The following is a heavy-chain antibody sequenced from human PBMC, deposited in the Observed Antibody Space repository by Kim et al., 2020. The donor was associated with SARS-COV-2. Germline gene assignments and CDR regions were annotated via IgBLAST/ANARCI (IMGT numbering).Heavy chain of an antibody. V-gene: IGHV3-23*01. CDR1: GFTFSSYA. J-gene: IGHJ3*02. Sequence: GGSLRLSCAASGFTFSSYAMSWVRQAPGKGLEWVSAISGSGGSTYYADSVKGRFTISRDNSKNTLYLQMNSLRAEDTAVYYCAKDPLTGILTGYYTDAFDIWGQGTMVTVSS. D-gene: IGHD3-9*01. CDR3: AKDPLTGILTGYYTDAFDI. CDR2: ISGSGGST.